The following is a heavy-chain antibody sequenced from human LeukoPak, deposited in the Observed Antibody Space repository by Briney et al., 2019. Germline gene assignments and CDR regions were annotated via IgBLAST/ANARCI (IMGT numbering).Heavy chain of an antibody. Sequence: GGSLRLSCAASGFTFSSYSMNWVRQAPGKGLEWVSSISSSSSYIYYADSVKGRFTISRDNAKNSLYLQMNSLRAEDTGVYYCARDFTGLAVEGEYWGEGTLVTVSS. V-gene: IGHV3-21*01. CDR2: ISSSSSYI. CDR3: ARDFTGLAVEGEY. J-gene: IGHJ4*02. CDR1: GFTFSSYS. D-gene: IGHD6-19*01.